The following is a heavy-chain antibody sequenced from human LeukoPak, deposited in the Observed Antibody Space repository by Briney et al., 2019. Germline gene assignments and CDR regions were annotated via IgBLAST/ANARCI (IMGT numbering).Heavy chain of an antibody. CDR3: ASLGSSWHNYGMDV. D-gene: IGHD6-13*01. CDR2: IYYSGST. J-gene: IGHJ6*02. CDR1: GGSISSYY. V-gene: IGHV4-59*01. Sequence: SETLSLTCTVSGGSISSYYWSWIRQPPGKGLEWIGYIYYSGSTNYNPSLKSRVTISVDTSKNQFSLKLSSVTAADTAVYYCASLGSSWHNYGMDVWGQGTTVTVSS.